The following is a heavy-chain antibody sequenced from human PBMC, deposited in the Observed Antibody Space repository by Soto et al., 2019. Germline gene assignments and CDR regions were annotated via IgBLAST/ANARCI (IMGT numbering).Heavy chain of an antibody. CDR1: GGSFIDND. D-gene: IGHD3-10*01. CDR2: ISPSGTT. V-gene: IGHV4-34*01. J-gene: IGHJ4*02. CDR3: ATSLWFGTQPEI. Sequence: SETLALTCAVSGGSFIDNDCTLFRKPPNKGLEWIGEISPSGTTKYIPSLWSRATISVDTSKNQFSLKVTSVPAADTAVYYCATSLWFGTQPEIWGRGTLVTVSS.